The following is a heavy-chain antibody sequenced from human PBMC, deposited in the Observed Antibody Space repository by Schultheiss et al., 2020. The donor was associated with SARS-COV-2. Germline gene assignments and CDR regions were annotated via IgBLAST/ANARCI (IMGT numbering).Heavy chain of an antibody. CDR3: VRDYLLFRTGGATYYGMDV. J-gene: IGHJ6*02. CDR1: GFTFTSSA. Sequence: SVKVSCKASGFTFTSSAVQWVRQARGQRLEWIGWIVVGSGNTNYAQKFQGRVTMTRDTSISTAYMELSRLRSDDTAVYYCVRDYLLFRTGGATYYGMDVWGQGTTVTVSS. V-gene: IGHV1-58*01. D-gene: IGHD2-8*02. CDR2: IVVGSGNT.